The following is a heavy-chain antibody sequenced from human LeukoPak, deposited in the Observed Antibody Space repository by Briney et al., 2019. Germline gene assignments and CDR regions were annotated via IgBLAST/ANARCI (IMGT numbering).Heavy chain of an antibody. J-gene: IGHJ4*02. Sequence: SETLSLTCTVSGDSIRGYYWSWLRQPPGKGLEWIGNVYYSGKINYNSSLESRVTLSVDTSKNQFSLKLTSAAAADTAVYFCARAREPAFMAYYFDYWGQGTLATVSS. CDR1: GDSIRGYY. D-gene: IGHD1-14*01. V-gene: IGHV4-59*01. CDR3: ARAREPAFMAYYFDY. CDR2: VYYSGKI.